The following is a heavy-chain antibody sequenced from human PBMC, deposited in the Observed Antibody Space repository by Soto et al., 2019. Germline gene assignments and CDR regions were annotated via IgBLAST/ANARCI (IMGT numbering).Heavy chain of an antibody. V-gene: IGHV5-51*01. CDR2: IYPGDSDT. Sequence: PGESLKISCKGSGYSFTSYWIGWVRQMPGKGLEWMGIIYPGDSDTRYSPSFQGQVTISADKPISTAYLQWSSLKASDTAMYYCARGWGGYSDGDEFDYWGQGTLVTVSS. D-gene: IGHD5-18*01. J-gene: IGHJ4*02. CDR1: GYSFTSYW. CDR3: ARGWGGYSDGDEFDY.